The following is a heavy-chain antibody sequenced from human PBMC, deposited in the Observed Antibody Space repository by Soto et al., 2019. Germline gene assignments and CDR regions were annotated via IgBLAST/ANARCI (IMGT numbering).Heavy chain of an antibody. CDR1: GFGFSTYG. Sequence: ESGGGVVQPGRSLRLSCAASGFGFSTYGMHWVRQAPGKGLEWVALIWYDGSYKYYVDSVKGRFTISRDNSKSTLYLQMHSLGVEDTAMYYCARADTVIGVRVVDVWGQGTTVTVSS. CDR3: ARADTVIGVRVVDV. J-gene: IGHJ6*02. D-gene: IGHD2-21*01. CDR2: IWYDGSYK. V-gene: IGHV3-33*01.